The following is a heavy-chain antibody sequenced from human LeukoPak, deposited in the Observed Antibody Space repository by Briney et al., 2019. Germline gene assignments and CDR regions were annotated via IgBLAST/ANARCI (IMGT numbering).Heavy chain of an antibody. CDR1: GGPISNYY. J-gene: IGHJ4*02. CDR3: ASSHPLGSNNDYYTPFDY. V-gene: IGHV4-59*01. Sequence: SETLSLTCSVSGGPISNYYWSWIRQPPGKGLEWIGYLYYSGDTNYNPSLKSRVTISVDTSKNQFSLSLSSVTAADTAVYYCASSHPLGSNNDYYTPFDYWGLGTLVTVSS. D-gene: IGHD3-3*01. CDR2: LYYSGDT.